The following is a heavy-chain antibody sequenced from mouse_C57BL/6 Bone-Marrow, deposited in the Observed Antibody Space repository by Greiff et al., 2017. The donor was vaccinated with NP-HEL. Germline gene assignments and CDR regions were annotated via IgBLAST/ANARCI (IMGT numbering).Heavy chain of an antibody. CDR2: ISYSGST. CDR3: ARRGTTVVAPYWYFDV. CDR1: GYSITSDS. Sequence: EVQLQESGPGLAKPSQTLSLTCSVTGYSITSDSWNWIRKFPGNKLEYMGYISYSGSTYYNPSLKSRISITRDTSKNQYYLQLNSVTTEDTATYYCARRGTTVVAPYWYFDVWGTGTTVTVSS. J-gene: IGHJ1*03. V-gene: IGHV3-8*01. D-gene: IGHD1-1*01.